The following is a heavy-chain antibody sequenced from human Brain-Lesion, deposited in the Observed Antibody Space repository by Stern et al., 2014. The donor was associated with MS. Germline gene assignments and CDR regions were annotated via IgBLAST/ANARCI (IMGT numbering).Heavy chain of an antibody. D-gene: IGHD2-2*01. V-gene: IGHV4-61*02. J-gene: IGHJ6*02. CDR1: GGSISSGGYY. CDR2: IFNSGST. Sequence: QVQLVQSGPGLVKPSQTLSLSCTVSGGSISSGGYYWSWIRQPAGKGLEWIGRIFNSGSTSYNPSLKSRATISIDPSKNQFSLRLNSMTAADTAVYYCARGRVVPGFQYYATDVWGQGTTVIVSS. CDR3: ARGRVVPGFQYYATDV.